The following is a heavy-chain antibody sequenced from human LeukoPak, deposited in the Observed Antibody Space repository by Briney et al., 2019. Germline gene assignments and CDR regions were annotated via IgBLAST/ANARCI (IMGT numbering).Heavy chain of an antibody. Sequence: GGSLRLSCAASGFTFSSYSMNWVRQAPGKGLEWVSSISSSSSYIYYADSVKGRFTISRDNAKNSLYLQMNSLRAEDTAVYYCARAIFYATEAFDIWGQGTMVTVSS. J-gene: IGHJ3*02. CDR2: ISSSSSYI. V-gene: IGHV3-21*01. CDR1: GFTFSSYS. D-gene: IGHD1-14*01. CDR3: ARAIFYATEAFDI.